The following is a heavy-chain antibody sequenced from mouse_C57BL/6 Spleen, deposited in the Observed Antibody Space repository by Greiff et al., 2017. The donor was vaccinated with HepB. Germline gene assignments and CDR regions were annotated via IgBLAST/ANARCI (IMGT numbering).Heavy chain of an antibody. CDR3: TGDDYGAY. J-gene: IGHJ3*01. V-gene: IGHV6-3*01. Sequence: EVKVVESGGGLVQPGGSMKLSCVASGFTFSNYWMNWVRQSPEKGLEWVAQIRLKSDNYATHYAESVKGRFTISRDDSKSSVYLQMNNLRAEDTGIYYCTGDDYGAYWGQGTLVTVSA. CDR2: IRLKSDNYAT. D-gene: IGHD2-4*01. CDR1: GFTFSNYW.